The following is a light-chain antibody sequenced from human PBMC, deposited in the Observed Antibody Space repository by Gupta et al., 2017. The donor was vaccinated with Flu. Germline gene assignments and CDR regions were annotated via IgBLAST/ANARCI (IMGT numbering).Light chain of an antibody. V-gene: IGKV1-5*03. CDR3: QQYNSYSST. CDR2: KTS. Sequence: DIQMTQSPSTLSASVGDRVTITCRASQTISSWLAWYQQKPGKAPKLLIYKTSILESGVPSRFSGSGSGTEFTLTISSLQPDDFATYYCQQYNSYSSTFGPGTKVDIK. J-gene: IGKJ3*01. CDR1: QTISSW.